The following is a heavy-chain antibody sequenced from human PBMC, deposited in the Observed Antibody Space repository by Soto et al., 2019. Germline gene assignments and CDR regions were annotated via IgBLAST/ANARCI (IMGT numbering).Heavy chain of an antibody. CDR2: IYYSGST. V-gene: IGHV4-31*03. J-gene: IGHJ5*02. Sequence: SETLSLTCTVSGGSISSGGYYWSWIRQHPGKGLEWIGYIYYSGSTYYNPSLKSRVTISVDTSKNQFSLKLSSVTAADTAVYYCASKYYYDSSGTLDWFDPCGQGTMVTVYS. CDR1: GGSISSGGYY. D-gene: IGHD3-22*01. CDR3: ASKYYYDSSGTLDWFDP.